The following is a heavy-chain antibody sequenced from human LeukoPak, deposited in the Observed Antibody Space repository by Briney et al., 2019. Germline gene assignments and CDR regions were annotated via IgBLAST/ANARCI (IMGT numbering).Heavy chain of an antibody. V-gene: IGHV3-11*01. CDR3: ARVRGSYSADY. D-gene: IGHD5-12*01. J-gene: IGHJ4*02. CDR2: IDKSGNSK. Sequence: GESLRLSCAASGFSYSDYYMTWVHQAPGRGLEWVSYIDKSGNSKYYADSVKGRFTISRDNAKNSLYLQMNSLRAEDTALYYCARVRGSYSADYWGQGTLVTVSS. CDR1: GFSYSDYY.